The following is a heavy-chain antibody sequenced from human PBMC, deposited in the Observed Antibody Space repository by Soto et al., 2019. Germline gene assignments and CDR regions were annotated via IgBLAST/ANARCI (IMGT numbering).Heavy chain of an antibody. CDR1: GGSISSSSYY. V-gene: IGHV4-39*01. Sequence: SETLSLTCTVSGGSISSSSYYWGWIRQPPGKGLEWIGSIYYSGSTYYNPSLKSRVTISVDTSKNQFSLKLSSVTAADTAVYYCARLNSSSFYYYYYYMDVWGKGTTVTV. CDR2: IYYSGST. D-gene: IGHD6-6*01. CDR3: ARLNSSSFYYYYYYMDV. J-gene: IGHJ6*03.